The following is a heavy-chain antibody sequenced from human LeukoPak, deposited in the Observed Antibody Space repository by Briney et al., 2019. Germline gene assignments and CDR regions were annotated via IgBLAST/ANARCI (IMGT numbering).Heavy chain of an antibody. CDR2: ISGSGGST. CDR1: GFTFSSYA. J-gene: IGHJ4*02. D-gene: IGHD3-9*01. Sequence: PGGSLRLSCAASGFTFSSYAMSWVRQAPGKGLEWVSAISGSGGSTYYADSVKGRFTISRDNSKNTLYLQMNSLRAEDTAVYYCAKDLVLRYFDWLSSLSFFDYWGQGTLATVSS. V-gene: IGHV3-23*01. CDR3: AKDLVLRYFDWLSSLSFFDY.